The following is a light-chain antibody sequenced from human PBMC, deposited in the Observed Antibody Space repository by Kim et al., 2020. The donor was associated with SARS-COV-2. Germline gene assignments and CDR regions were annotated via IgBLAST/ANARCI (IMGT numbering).Light chain of an antibody. CDR1: IDSIATNY. J-gene: IGLJ2*01. CDR2: EGN. V-gene: IGLV6-57*03. CDR3: QSYDSSTVV. Sequence: GNAVTYTQTLSIDSIATNYVHWYKQRPGSAPSYVIFEGNQRPSGVPDRFSGSIYSSSYSASRTITGLKTEDEADYFCQSYDSSTVVFGGGTKLTVL.